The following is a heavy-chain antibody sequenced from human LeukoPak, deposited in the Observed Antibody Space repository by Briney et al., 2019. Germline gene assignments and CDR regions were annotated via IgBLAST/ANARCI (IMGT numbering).Heavy chain of an antibody. J-gene: IGHJ3*02. V-gene: IGHV3-66*01. CDR1: GFTVSSNY. D-gene: IGHD4-23*01. Sequence: GGSLRLSCAASGFTVSSNYMSWVRQAPGKGLEWVSIIYSGGSTYYADSVKGRFTISRDNSESTLFLQMNSLRAEDTAVYYCARDRIYGGNSGALDIWGQGTMVTVSS. CDR2: IYSGGST. CDR3: ARDRIYGGNSGALDI.